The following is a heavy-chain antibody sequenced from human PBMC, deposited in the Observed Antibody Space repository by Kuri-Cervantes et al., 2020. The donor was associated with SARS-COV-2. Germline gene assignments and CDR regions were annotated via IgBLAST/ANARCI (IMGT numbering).Heavy chain of an antibody. D-gene: IGHD2-15*01. CDR3: AKIGTQYCSAGSCYVDY. CDR1: GFTFSSYA. V-gene: IGHV3-23*01. CDR2: ISGSGGST. J-gene: IGHJ4*02. Sequence: GGSLRLSCGASGFTFSSYAMSWVRQAPGKGLEWVSAISGSGGSTYYADSVKGRFTISRDNSKNTLYLQMNSLRAEDTAVYYCAKIGTQYCSAGSCYVDYWGQGTLVTVSS.